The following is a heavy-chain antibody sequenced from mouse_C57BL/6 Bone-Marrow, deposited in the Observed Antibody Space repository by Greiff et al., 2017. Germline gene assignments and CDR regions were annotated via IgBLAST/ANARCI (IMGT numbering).Heavy chain of an antibody. CDR2: ISSGGSYT. J-gene: IGHJ3*01. CDR3: ARLRGGFPFAY. V-gene: IGHV5-6*01. D-gene: IGHD1-1*01. CDR1: GFTFSSYG. Sequence: EVKLVESGGDLVKPGGSLKLSCAASGFTFSSYGMSWVRQTPDKRLEWVATISSGGSYTYYPDSVKGRFTISRDNAKNTLYLQMSSLKSEDTAMYYCARLRGGFPFAYWGQGTLVTVSA.